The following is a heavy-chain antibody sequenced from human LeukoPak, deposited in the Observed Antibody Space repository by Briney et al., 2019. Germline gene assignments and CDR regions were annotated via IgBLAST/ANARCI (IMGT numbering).Heavy chain of an antibody. J-gene: IGHJ4*02. CDR3: ARAPHLGYCSGGSCYFDYFDY. CDR2: IIPIFGTA. Sequence: ASVKVSCKASGGTFSSYAISWVRQAPGQGLEGMGGIIPIFGTANYAQKFQGRVTITTDESTSTAYMELSSLRSEDTAVYYCARAPHLGYCSGGSCYFDYFDYWGQGTLVTVSS. D-gene: IGHD2-15*01. V-gene: IGHV1-69*05. CDR1: GGTFSSYA.